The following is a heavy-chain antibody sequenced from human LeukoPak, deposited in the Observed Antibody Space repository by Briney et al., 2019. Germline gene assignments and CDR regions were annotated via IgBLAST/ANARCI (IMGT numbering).Heavy chain of an antibody. V-gene: IGHV3-23*01. Sequence: QTGGSLRLSCAASGSTFSSYWMTWVRQAPGKGLEWVSAISGSGGSTYYADSVKGRFTLSRDNSKNTLYLQMNSLRAEDTAVYYCAKVTDTVRGVFTPGSYFDSWGQGTLVTVSS. CDR2: ISGSGGST. CDR1: GSTFSSYW. D-gene: IGHD3-10*01. J-gene: IGHJ4*02. CDR3: AKVTDTVRGVFTPGSYFDS.